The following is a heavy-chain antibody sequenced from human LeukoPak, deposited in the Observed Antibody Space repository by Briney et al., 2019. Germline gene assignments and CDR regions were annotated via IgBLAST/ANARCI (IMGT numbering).Heavy chain of an antibody. CDR3: ARVVGAPDY. D-gene: IGHD1-26*01. V-gene: IGHV4-39*07. J-gene: IGHJ4*02. CDR1: GGSISSSSYY. CDR2: IYYSGST. Sequence: SETLSLTCTVSGGSISSSSYYWGWIRQPPGRGLEWIGSIYYSGSTYYNPSLKSRVTISVDTSKNQFSLKLSSVTAADTAVYYCARVVGAPDYWGQGTLVTVSS.